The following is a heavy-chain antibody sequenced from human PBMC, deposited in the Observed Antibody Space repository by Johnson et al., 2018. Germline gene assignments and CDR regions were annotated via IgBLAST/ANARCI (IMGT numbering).Heavy chain of an antibody. V-gene: IGHV4-39*01. CDR2: IYYSGST. CDR3: ARPHPNWNYPARGMDV. Sequence: QVQLQESGPGLVKPSETLSLTCTVSGVSISSRTFYWGWIRQPPGKGLDWIGSIYYSGSTYYNPSLTSRVTISVDTSKNQFSLKLTSVTATDTAVYYWARPHPNWNYPARGMDVWGPGTTVTVSS. CDR1: GVSISSRTFY. J-gene: IGHJ6*02. D-gene: IGHD1-7*01.